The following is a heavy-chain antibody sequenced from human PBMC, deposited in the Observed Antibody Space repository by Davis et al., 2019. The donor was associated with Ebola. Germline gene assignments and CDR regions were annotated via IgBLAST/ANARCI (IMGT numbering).Heavy chain of an antibody. CDR2: MLSDGSIK. J-gene: IGHJ4*02. V-gene: IGHV3-30-3*01. CDR3: ARGASAYQSYYFDF. Sequence: GESPKISCVASGFNFVNYGMHWVRQAPGKGLEWVAVMLSDGSIKYYAESVKGRFTVSRDNFMNTLFLDMNNLRPEDTAIFYCARGASAYQSYYFDFWGRGTPVTVSS. CDR1: GFNFVNYG. D-gene: IGHD3-16*01.